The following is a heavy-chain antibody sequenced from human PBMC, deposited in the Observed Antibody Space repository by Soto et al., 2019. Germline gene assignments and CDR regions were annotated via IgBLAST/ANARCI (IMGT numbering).Heavy chain of an antibody. Sequence: QVHRVQSGAEVKKPGASVKVSCQASGYAFTTYGITWVRQAPGQGLEWMGWISPHNGNTNYAQKLQGRVTVTRDTSTSTAYMELRSLRSDDTAVYYCARGRYGDYWGQGALVTVSS. CDR2: ISPHNGNT. J-gene: IGHJ4*02. CDR3: ARGRYGDY. V-gene: IGHV1-18*01. CDR1: GYAFTTYG. D-gene: IGHD1-1*01.